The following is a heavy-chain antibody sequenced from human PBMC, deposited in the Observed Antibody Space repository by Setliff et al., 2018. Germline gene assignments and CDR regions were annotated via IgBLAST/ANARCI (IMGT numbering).Heavy chain of an antibody. J-gene: IGHJ6*03. CDR3: ARMTGFAYMDV. CDR1: GDSLDSIADGNQF. CDR2: IYTTWST. V-gene: IGHV4-61*02. Sequence: PSETLSLTCSVSGDSLDSIADGNQFWSWIRQPAGKGLEWIGRIYTTWSTNYNPSLKSRVTISLDTSKSQFFLKLNSVTAADTGVYYCARMTGFAYMDVWGKGTPVTVSS.